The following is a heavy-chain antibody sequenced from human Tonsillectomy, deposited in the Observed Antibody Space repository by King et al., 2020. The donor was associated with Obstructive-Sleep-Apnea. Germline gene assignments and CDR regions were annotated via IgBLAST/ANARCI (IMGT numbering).Heavy chain of an antibody. D-gene: IGHD3-22*01. V-gene: IGHV4-31*03. CDR2: IYYSGST. CDR3: ARGRYYFDSSASSPNWFDP. CDR1: GDSISSGGYY. J-gene: IGHJ5*02. Sequence: QLQESGPGLVKPSQTLSLTCIVSGDSISSGGYYWSWIRQHPGKGLEWIGYIYYSGSTYYNPSLKSRVTISVDTSENHFSLKLSSVTAADTAVYYCARGRYYFDSSASSPNWFDPWGQGTLVTVSS.